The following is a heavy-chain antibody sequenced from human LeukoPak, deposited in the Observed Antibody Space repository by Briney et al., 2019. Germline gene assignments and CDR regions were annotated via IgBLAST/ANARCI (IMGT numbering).Heavy chain of an antibody. D-gene: IGHD3-3*01. J-gene: IGHJ4*02. CDR3: ARAPLDYDFWSGQIAAPPPPTKTDKYYFDY. CDR1: GGSISSSSYY. Sequence: PSETLSLTCTVSGGSISSSSYYWGWIRQPPGKGLEWIGSIYYSGSTYYNPSLKSRVTISVDTSKNQFSLKLSSVTAADTAVYYCARAPLDYDFWSGQIAAPPPPTKTDKYYFDYWGQGTLVTVSS. V-gene: IGHV4-39*07. CDR2: IYYSGST.